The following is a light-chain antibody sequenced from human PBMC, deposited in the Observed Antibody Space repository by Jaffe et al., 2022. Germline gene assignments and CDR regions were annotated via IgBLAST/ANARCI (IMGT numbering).Light chain of an antibody. CDR2: GAS. CDR1: QSVSSR. V-gene: IGKV3-15*01. CDR3: QQYNNWPRT. J-gene: IGKJ1*01. Sequence: EIVMTQSPATLSVSPGERATLSCRASQSVSSRLAWYQQKPGQAPRLLIYGASTRVTGTPARFSGSGSGTEFTLTISSLQSEDFAVYYCQQYNNWPRTFGQGTKVEIK.